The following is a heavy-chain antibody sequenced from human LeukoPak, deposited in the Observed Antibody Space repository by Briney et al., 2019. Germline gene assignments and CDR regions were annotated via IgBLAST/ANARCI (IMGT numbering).Heavy chain of an antibody. CDR2: INQDASEI. CDR3: ATDRDNSDWQKRFDS. D-gene: IGHD2-21*02. V-gene: IGHV3-7*01. Sequence: GGSLRLSCAGAGFSITDHHMDWVRQGPGKGLEWVGNINQDASEINYVDSVRGRFTISRDNAKNSLHLQMNSLRAEDTAVYYCATDRDNSDWQKRFDSWGQGTLVTVSS. J-gene: IGHJ4*02. CDR1: GFSITDHH.